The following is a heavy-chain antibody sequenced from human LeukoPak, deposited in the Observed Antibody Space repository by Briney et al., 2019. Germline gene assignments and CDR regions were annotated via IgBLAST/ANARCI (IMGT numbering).Heavy chain of an antibody. CDR3: ARRAAAAAGTWYYYYMDV. D-gene: IGHD6-13*01. J-gene: IGHJ6*03. CDR1: GYTFTSYD. Sequence: ASVKVSCKASGYTFTSYDINWVRQAPGQGLEWMAWMNPNSGNTAYAQKFQGRVTITRNTSISTAYMELSSLRSEDTAVYYCARRAAAAAGTWYYYYMDVWGKGTTVTVSS. CDR2: MNPNSGNT. V-gene: IGHV1-8*03.